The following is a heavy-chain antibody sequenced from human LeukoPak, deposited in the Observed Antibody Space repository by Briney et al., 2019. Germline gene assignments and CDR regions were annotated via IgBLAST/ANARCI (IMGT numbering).Heavy chain of an antibody. CDR1: GFNFSNYA. CDR3: AKGSAAGRPYYFDY. V-gene: IGHV3-23*01. Sequence: PGGSLRLSCAASGFNFSNYAMSWVRQAPGKGLEWVSAIDNSGAYTWYADSVKGRFTISKDSSSTILYLQMNSLRAEDAAVYFCAKGSAAGRPYYFDYWGQGTLVTVSS. D-gene: IGHD6-25*01. J-gene: IGHJ4*02. CDR2: IDNSGAYT.